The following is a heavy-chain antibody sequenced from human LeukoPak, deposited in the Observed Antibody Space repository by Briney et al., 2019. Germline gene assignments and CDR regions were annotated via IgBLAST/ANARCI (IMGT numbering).Heavy chain of an antibody. CDR1: GGSFSGYY. CDR2: INHSGST. J-gene: IGHJ5*02. V-gene: IGHV4-34*01. D-gene: IGHD2-15*01. Sequence: PSETLSLTCAVYGGSFSGYYWSWIRQPPGKGLEWIGEINHSGSTNYNPSLKSRVTISVDTSKNQFSLKLSSVTAADTAVCYCASLVVVVAATGWFDPWGQGTLVTVSS. CDR3: ASLVVVVAATGWFDP.